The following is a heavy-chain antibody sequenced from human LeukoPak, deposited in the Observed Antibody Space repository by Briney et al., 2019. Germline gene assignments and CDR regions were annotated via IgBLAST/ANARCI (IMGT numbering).Heavy chain of an antibody. CDR3: AKDLVSVAGNEY. Sequence: GGSLRLSCAASGFTFSSYGMHWVRQAPGKGLEWVAFIRYDGSNKYYADSVKGRFTISRDNSKNTLYLQMNSLRAEDRAVYYCAKDLVSVAGNEYGGRGTGVTVSS. J-gene: IGHJ4*02. CDR1: GFTFSSYG. D-gene: IGHD6-19*01. CDR2: IRYDGSNK. V-gene: IGHV3-30*02.